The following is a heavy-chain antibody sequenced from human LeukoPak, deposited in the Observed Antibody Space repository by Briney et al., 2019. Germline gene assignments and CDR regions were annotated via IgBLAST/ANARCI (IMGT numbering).Heavy chain of an antibody. Sequence: GASVKVSCKASGYTFTGYYMHWVRQAPGQGLEWMGRIIPILGIANYAQKFQSRVTITADKSTSTAYMELSSLRSEDTAVYYCARGNWSGYSLRPFDYWGQGTLVTVSS. CDR3: ARGNWSGYSLRPFDY. V-gene: IGHV1-69*04. D-gene: IGHD3-3*01. J-gene: IGHJ4*02. CDR1: GYTFTGYY. CDR2: IIPILGIA.